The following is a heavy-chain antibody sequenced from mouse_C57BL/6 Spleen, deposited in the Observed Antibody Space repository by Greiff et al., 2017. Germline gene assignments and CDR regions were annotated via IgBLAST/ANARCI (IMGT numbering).Heavy chain of an antibody. CDR3: ARGNYYGSSPYWYFDV. CDR2: IDPSDSYT. CDR1: GYTFTSYW. V-gene: IGHV1-69*01. J-gene: IGHJ1*03. D-gene: IGHD1-1*01. Sequence: VQLQQPGAELVMPGASVKLSCKASGYTFTSYWMHWVKQRPGQGLEWIGEIDPSDSYTNYNQKFKGKSTLTVDKSSSTAYMQLSSLTSDDAAFYYCARGNYYGSSPYWYFDVGGTGTTVTVSS.